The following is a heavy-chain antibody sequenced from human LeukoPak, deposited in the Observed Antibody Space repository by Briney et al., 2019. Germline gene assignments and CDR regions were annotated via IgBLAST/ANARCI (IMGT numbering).Heavy chain of an antibody. Sequence: SETLSLTCTVSGGSISSYYWSWIQQPPGKGLEWIGYIYYSGSTNYNPSLKSRVTISVDTSKNQFSLKLSSVTAADTAVYYCARGSYSSSWYKLRYWGQGTLVTVSS. V-gene: IGHV4-59*01. CDR1: GGSISSYY. CDR3: ARGSYSSSWYKLRY. J-gene: IGHJ4*02. CDR2: IYYSGST. D-gene: IGHD6-13*01.